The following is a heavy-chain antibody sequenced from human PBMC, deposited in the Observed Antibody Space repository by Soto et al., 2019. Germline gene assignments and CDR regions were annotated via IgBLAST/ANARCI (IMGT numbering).Heavy chain of an antibody. CDR2: ISAYNGNT. Sequence: ASVKVSCKASGYTFTCYGISWVRQAPGQGLEWMGWISAYNGNTNYAQKLQGRVTMTTDTSTSTAYMELRSLRSDDTAVYYCARDNIVVVVAATRDFDNWGQGTLVTVSS. CDR1: GYTFTCYG. V-gene: IGHV1-18*01. D-gene: IGHD2-15*01. J-gene: IGHJ4*02. CDR3: ARDNIVVVVAATRDFDN.